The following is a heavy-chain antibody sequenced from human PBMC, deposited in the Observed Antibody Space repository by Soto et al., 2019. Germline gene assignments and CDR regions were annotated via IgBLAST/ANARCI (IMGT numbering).Heavy chain of an antibody. CDR3: AGNHGPTTSETWFDH. D-gene: IGHD5-12*01. J-gene: IGHJ5*02. CDR2: ISTYSGDT. V-gene: IGHV1-18*01. CDR1: GYTFFTYD. Sequence: QVHLVQSGVEVKTPGASVKVSCQASGYTFFTYDISWVRQAPGQGFEWMGWISTYSGDTKYAQKFQGRVTMPTDTTTTTAYQALRSLSSDDTAVYYCAGNHGPTTSETWFDHWGQGTLVTVSS.